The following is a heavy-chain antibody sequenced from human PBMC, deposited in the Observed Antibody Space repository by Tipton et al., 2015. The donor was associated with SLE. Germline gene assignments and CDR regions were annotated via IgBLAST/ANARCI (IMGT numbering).Heavy chain of an antibody. V-gene: IGHV4-39*07. D-gene: IGHD3-10*01. Sequence: TLSLTCTVSGGSISSSSYYWGWIRQPPGKGLEWIGEINHSGSTNYNPSLKSRVTISVDTSKNQFSLKLSSVTAADTAVYYCARGEKWFGEPEADYWGQGTLVTVSS. J-gene: IGHJ4*02. CDR2: INHSGST. CDR3: ARGEKWFGEPEADY. CDR1: GGSISSSSYY.